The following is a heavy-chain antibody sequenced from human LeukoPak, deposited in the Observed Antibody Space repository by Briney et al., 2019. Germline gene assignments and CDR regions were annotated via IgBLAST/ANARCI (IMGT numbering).Heavy chain of an antibody. CDR3: AKDRVSFEYYYYMDV. J-gene: IGHJ6*03. V-gene: IGHV3-23*01. Sequence: GGSLRLSCAASRFTFSSYAMSWVRLAPGKGLEWVSAISGSGGSTYYADSVKGRFTISRDNSKNTLYLQMNSLRAEDTAVYYCAKDRVSFEYYYYMDVWGKGTTVTVSS. CDR1: RFTFSSYA. CDR2: ISGSGGST. D-gene: IGHD2/OR15-2a*01.